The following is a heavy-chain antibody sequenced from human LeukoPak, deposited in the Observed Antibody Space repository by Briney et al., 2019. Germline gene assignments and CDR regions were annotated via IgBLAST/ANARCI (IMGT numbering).Heavy chain of an antibody. J-gene: IGHJ6*02. CDR3: ARAGEQWLSSPYGMDV. Sequence: GGSLRLSCAASGFTFSSYWMSWVRQAPGKGLEWVANIKQDGSEKYYVDSVKGRFTISRDNAKNSLYLQMNSLRAEGTAVYYCARAGEQWLSSPYGMDVWGQGTTVTVSS. D-gene: IGHD6-19*01. V-gene: IGHV3-7*01. CDR2: IKQDGSEK. CDR1: GFTFSSYW.